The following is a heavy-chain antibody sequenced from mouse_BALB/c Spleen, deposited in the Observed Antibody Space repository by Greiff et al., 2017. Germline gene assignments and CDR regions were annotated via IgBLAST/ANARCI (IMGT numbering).Heavy chain of an antibody. CDR3: VTGTFFAY. CDR2: ISYDGSN. V-gene: IGHV3-6*02. CDR1: GYSITSGYY. Sequence: EVKLMESGPGLVKPSQSLSLTCSVTGYSITSGYYWNWIRQFPGNKLEWMGYISYDGSNNYNPSLKNRISITRDTSKNQFFLKLNSVTTEDTATYYCVTGTFFAYWGQGTLVTVSA. D-gene: IGHD4-1*01. J-gene: IGHJ3*01.